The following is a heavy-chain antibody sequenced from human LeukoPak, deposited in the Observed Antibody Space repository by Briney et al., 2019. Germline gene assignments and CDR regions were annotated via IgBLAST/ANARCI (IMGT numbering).Heavy chain of an antibody. CDR2: ISYDGSNK. V-gene: IGHV3-30*18. J-gene: IGHJ4*02. CDR1: GFTFSSYG. CDR3: AKGGKWDVTPFDY. Sequence: GGSLRLSCAASGFTFSSYGMHWVRQAPGKGLEWVAVISYDGSNKYYADSVKGRFTISRDNSKNTLYLQVNSLRAEDTAVYYCAKGGKWDVTPFDYWGQGVLVIVSS. D-gene: IGHD1-26*01.